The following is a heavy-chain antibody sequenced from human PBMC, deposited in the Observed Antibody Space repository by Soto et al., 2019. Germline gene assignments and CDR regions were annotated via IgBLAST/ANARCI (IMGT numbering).Heavy chain of an antibody. D-gene: IGHD3-10*01. CDR1: GGPISSYY. J-gene: IGHJ4*02. Sequence: PSETLSLTCTVSGGPISSYYWSWIRQPPGKGLEWIGYIYYSGSTNYNPSLKSRVTISVDTSKNQFSLKLSSVTAADTAVYYCARDRITMVRGVIIHKYYFDYWGQGTLVTVS. CDR3: ARDRITMVRGVIIHKYYFDY. CDR2: IYYSGST. V-gene: IGHV4-59*01.